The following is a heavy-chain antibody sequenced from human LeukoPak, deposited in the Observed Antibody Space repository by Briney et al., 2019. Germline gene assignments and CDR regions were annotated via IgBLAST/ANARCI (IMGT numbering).Heavy chain of an antibody. V-gene: IGHV3-15*01. CDR2: IKSKTDGGTT. CDR1: GFTFSNAW. CDR3: TTLGDYVWGSYRFVH. D-gene: IGHD3-16*02. Sequence: GGSLRLSCAASGFTFSNAWMSWVRQAPGKGLEWVGRIKSKTDGGTTDYAAPVKGRFTISRDDSKNTLYLQMNSLKTEDTAVYYCTTLGDYVWGSYRFVHWGQGTLATVSS. J-gene: IGHJ4*02.